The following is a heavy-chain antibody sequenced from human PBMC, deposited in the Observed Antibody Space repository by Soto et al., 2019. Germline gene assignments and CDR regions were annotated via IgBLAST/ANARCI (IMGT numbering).Heavy chain of an antibody. J-gene: IGHJ6*03. CDR2: IYPGDSDT. CDR3: ARHRTDCSGGSCCPYYYYYYMDV. V-gene: IGHV5-51*01. D-gene: IGHD2-15*01. CDR1: GYSFTSYW. Sequence: PGESLKISCKGSGYSFTSYWIGWVRQMPGKGLEWMGIIYPGDSDTRYSPSFQGQVTISADKSISTAYLQWSSLKASDTAMYYCARHRTDCSGGSCCPYYYYYYMDVWGKGTTVTVPS.